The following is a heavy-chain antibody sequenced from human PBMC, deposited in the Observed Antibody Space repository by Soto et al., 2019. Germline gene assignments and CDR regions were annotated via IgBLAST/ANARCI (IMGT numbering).Heavy chain of an antibody. CDR3: ARDSGITGTGGMYDF. J-gene: IGHJ4*02. CDR1: GGSISSSNY. V-gene: IGHV4-39*02. D-gene: IGHD1-20*01. Sequence: SETLSLTCTVSGGSISSSNYWGWIRQPPGKGLEWIGSIFDTGSTYNNPSLQSRVTMSIDTSKNQFSLRLSSVTAADTAVYYCARDSGITGTGGMYDFWGQGTLVTVSS. CDR2: IFDTGST.